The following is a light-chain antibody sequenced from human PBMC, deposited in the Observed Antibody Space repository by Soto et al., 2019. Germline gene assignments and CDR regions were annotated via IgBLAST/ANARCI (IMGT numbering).Light chain of an antibody. CDR2: SAS. Sequence: DIQLTQSPSSLSASVGDRVSITCRTSQTISTYLNWYQQEPGKTPKLLIYSASNLQSGVPSRFSGSGSGTDFTLTISSMQPEDFAAYYCQQSHGIPYTFGQGTKLEIK. J-gene: IGKJ2*01. CDR1: QTISTY. CDR3: QQSHGIPYT. V-gene: IGKV1-39*01.